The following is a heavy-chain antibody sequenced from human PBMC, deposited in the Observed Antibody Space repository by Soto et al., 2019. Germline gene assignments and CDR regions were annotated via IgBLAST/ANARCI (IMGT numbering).Heavy chain of an antibody. D-gene: IGHD3-22*01. CDR1: GFTFSSYA. Sequence: GGSLRLSCAASGFTFSSYAMSWVRQAPGKGLEWVSAISGSGGSTYYADSVKGRFTISRDNSKNTLNLQMNSLRAEDTAVYYCAKDWVPEPYYYDSSGYYYVGYFQHWGQGTLVTVSS. J-gene: IGHJ1*01. V-gene: IGHV3-23*01. CDR3: AKDWVPEPYYYDSSGYYYVGYFQH. CDR2: ISGSGGST.